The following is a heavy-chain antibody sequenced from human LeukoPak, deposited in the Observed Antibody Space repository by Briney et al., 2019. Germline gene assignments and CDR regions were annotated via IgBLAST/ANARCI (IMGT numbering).Heavy chain of an antibody. CDR3: ARDSCSGDSCYYYYGMDV. CDR1: GGSISSNDYY. Sequence: SETLSLTCTVSGGSISSNDYYWSWIRQPPGKGLEWIGYIYYSGSTYYNPSLKSRLTISADTSKNQFSLKLRSVTAADTAVYYCARDSCSGDSCYYYYGMDVWGQGTTVTVSS. J-gene: IGHJ6*02. D-gene: IGHD2-15*01. V-gene: IGHV4-30-4*01. CDR2: IYYSGST.